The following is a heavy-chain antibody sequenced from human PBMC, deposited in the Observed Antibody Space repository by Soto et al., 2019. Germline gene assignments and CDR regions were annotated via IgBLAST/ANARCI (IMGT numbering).Heavy chain of an antibody. CDR2: INHRGST. CDR1: GGSFSGYY. V-gene: IGHV4-34*01. CDR3: VRQGIFGVVIYFDY. D-gene: IGHD3-3*01. Sequence: PSETLSLTCAVYGGSFSGYYWSWIRQPPGKGLEWIGEINHRGSTNYNPSLKSRVTISVDTSKNQFSLKLTSVTAADTAVYYCVRQGIFGVVIYFDYWGLGTLVTVSS. J-gene: IGHJ4*02.